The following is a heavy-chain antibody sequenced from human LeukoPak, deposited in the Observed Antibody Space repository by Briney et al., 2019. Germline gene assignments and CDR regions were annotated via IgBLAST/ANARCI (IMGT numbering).Heavy chain of an antibody. CDR3: ARADSVPAGDYHYWYMDV. CDR1: GFTLTDY. V-gene: IGHV1-2*02. D-gene: IGHD2-2*01. Sequence: ASVKVSCKASGFTLTDYIHWVRQDPRQGRQWMGWIKPNSGDTDYAQKFQGRVTMTRDTSISTVYMELSSLRSDDTAVYYCARADSVPAGDYHYWYMDVWGKGTTVTVSS. CDR2: IKPNSGDT. J-gene: IGHJ6*03.